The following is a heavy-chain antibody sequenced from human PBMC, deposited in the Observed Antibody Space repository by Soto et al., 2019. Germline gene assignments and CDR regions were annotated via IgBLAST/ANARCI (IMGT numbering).Heavy chain of an antibody. CDR1: GFTFSTYS. J-gene: IGHJ4*02. CDR2: ISSSSSYI. D-gene: IGHD4-17*01. Sequence: AGGSLRLSCAASGFTFSTYSMNWVRQAPGKGLEWVSSISSSSSYIYYADSVKGRFTISRDNAKNSLYLQMNSLRAEDTAVYYCARDPAYGDYVPYFDYWGQGTLVTVSS. V-gene: IGHV3-21*01. CDR3: ARDPAYGDYVPYFDY.